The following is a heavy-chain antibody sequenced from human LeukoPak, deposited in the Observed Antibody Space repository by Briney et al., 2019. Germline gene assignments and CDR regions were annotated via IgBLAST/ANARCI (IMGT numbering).Heavy chain of an antibody. CDR1: GGSISSDY. D-gene: IGHD6-13*01. Sequence: SETLSLTCTVSGGSISSDYWSCIRQPPPKGLEGIAYIYYSGSTNYNASLKSRVTISVDTSKNQFSLKLSSVTAADTDVYYRARDRSSSWYKGYYYYGMDVWGQGTTVTVSS. J-gene: IGHJ6*02. CDR2: IYYSGST. CDR3: ARDRSSSWYKGYYYYGMDV. V-gene: IGHV4-59*01.